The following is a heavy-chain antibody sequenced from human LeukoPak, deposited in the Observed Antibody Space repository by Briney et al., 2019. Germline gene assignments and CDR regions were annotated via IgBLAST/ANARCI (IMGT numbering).Heavy chain of an antibody. CDR3: ARKVVVIAATTETEN. D-gene: IGHD2-15*01. J-gene: IGHJ4*02. V-gene: IGHV4-31*03. CDR1: GGSISSGGYY. Sequence: KSSETLSHTRTVSGGSISSGGYYWSWIRQHPGKGLEWIGHIHYSGSTYSNPSLKSRVFISVDTSKNRFSLRLTSVTAADTAVYYCARKVVVIAATTETENWGEGTLVTVSS. CDR2: IHYSGST.